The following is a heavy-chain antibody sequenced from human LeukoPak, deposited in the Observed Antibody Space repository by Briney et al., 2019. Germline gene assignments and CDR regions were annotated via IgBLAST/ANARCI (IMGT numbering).Heavy chain of an antibody. Sequence: ASVKVSCKASGYTFTGYYMHWVRQAPGQGLEWMGWINPNSGGTNYAQKFQGRVTMTRDTSISTAYMELSRLRSDDTAVYDCARVGPTGYCSSTSCKFSYYYYMDVWGKGTTVTVSS. CDR3: ARVGPTGYCSSTSCKFSYYYYMDV. V-gene: IGHV1-2*02. CDR1: GYTFTGYY. CDR2: INPNSGGT. D-gene: IGHD2-2*01. J-gene: IGHJ6*03.